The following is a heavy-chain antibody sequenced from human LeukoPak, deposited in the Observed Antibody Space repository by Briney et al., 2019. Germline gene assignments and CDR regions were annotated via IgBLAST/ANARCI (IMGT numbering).Heavy chain of an antibody. Sequence: GGSLRLSCAASGFTVSSNYMSWVRQAPGKGLEWVSVIYSGGSTYYADSVKGRFTISRDNSKNTLYLQMNSLRAEDTAVYYCARETRYYGSGSSPYDAFDIWGQGTMVTVSS. D-gene: IGHD3-10*01. CDR2: IYSGGST. J-gene: IGHJ3*02. V-gene: IGHV3-53*01. CDR1: GFTVSSNY. CDR3: ARETRYYGSGSSPYDAFDI.